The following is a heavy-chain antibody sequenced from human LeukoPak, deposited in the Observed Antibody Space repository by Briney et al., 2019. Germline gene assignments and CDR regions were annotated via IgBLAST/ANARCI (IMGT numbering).Heavy chain of an antibody. CDR1: GGTFSSYT. CDR3: AVSAGNYSPDYYYYYMDV. Sequence: ASVKVSCKASGGTFSSYTISWVRQAPGQGLEWMGRIIPILGIANYAQKFQGRVTITADKSTSTAYMELSSLRSEDTAVYYCAVSAGNYSPDYYYYYMDVWGKGTTVTDSS. J-gene: IGHJ6*03. V-gene: IGHV1-69*02. D-gene: IGHD1-7*01. CDR2: IIPILGIA.